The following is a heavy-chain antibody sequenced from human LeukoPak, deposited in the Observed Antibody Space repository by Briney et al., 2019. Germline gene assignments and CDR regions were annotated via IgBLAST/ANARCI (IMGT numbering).Heavy chain of an antibody. CDR3: VRSGPDY. D-gene: IGHD6-25*01. CDR1: GYTFTDYY. J-gene: IGHJ4*02. V-gene: IGHV1-2*02. CDR2: INPNSGGT. Sequence: GASVKVSCKASGYTFTDYYVHWVRQAPGQGLEWMGWINPNSGGTNYEQRLQGRITMTSDTSISTAYMELSWLRSDDTAVYHCVRSGPDYWGQGTLVTVSS.